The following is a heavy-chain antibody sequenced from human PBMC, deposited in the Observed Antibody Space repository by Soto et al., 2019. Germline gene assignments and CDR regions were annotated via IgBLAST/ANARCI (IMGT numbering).Heavy chain of an antibody. CDR2: INHSGST. V-gene: IGHV4-34*01. J-gene: IGHJ4*02. CDR1: GGSFSGYY. Sequence: SETLSLTCAVYGGSFSGYYWSWIRQPPGKGLEWIGEINHSGSTNYNPSLKSRVTISVDTSKNQFSLKLSSVTAADTAVYYCARGSSAAAYYYFDYWGQGTLVTVSS. CDR3: ARGSSAAAYYYFDY. D-gene: IGHD6-25*01.